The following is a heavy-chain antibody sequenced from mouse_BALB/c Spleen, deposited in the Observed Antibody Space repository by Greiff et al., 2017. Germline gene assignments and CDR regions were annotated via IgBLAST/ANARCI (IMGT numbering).Heavy chain of an antibody. Sequence: QVQLQQPGAELVRPGASVKLSCKASGYTFTSYWMNWVKQRPEQGLEWIGRIDPYDSETHYNQKFKDKAILTVDKSSSTAYMQHSSLTSEDSAVYDCARWGYDVGYYAMDYWGQGTSVTVSS. V-gene: IGHV1-52*01. CDR1: GYTFTSYW. CDR3: ARWGYDVGYYAMDY. D-gene: IGHD2-2*01. J-gene: IGHJ4*01. CDR2: IDPYDSET.